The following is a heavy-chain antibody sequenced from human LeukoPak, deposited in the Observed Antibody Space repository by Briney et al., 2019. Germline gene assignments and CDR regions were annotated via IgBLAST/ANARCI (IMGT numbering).Heavy chain of an antibody. CDR1: GFTFDDYG. J-gene: IGHJ4*02. V-gene: IGHV3-20*04. Sequence: GGSLRLSCAASGFTFDDYGMSWVRQAPGKGLEWVSGINWNGGSTGYADSVKGRFTISRDNAKNTLYLQMNSLRAEDTAVYYCARDWYHAIDYWGQGTLVTVSS. D-gene: IGHD2-2*01. CDR2: INWNGGST. CDR3: ARDWYHAIDY.